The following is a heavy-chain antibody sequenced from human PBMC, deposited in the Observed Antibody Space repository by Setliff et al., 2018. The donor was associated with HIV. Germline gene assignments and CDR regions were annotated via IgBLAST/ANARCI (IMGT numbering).Heavy chain of an antibody. CDR2: IYTNGNT. CDR1: GGSISRGSYY. D-gene: IGHD2-21*02. V-gene: IGHV4-61*02. J-gene: IGHJ6*03. CDR3: ARGVLITKRVTQTGGYYYYTDV. Sequence: PSETLSLTCTVSGGSISRGSYYWSWIRQPAGKGLEWIGRIYTNGNTNYNPSLKSRVTVSADTSKNQFSLKLTSVTAADTAVYYCARGVLITKRVTQTGGYYYYTDVWGKGTTVTAP.